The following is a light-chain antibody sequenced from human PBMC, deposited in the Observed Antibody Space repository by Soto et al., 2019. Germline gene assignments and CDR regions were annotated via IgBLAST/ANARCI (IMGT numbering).Light chain of an antibody. J-gene: IGKJ1*01. V-gene: IGKV3-20*01. CDR1: QSVSSY. CDR3: QQYDSSLWT. Sequence: EIVMTQSPGTLSVSPGERATLSCRASQSVSSYLAWYQQKPGQAPRVLIYDASSRATGIPDRFSGSGSGTDFTLTISRLEPEDFAVYYCQQYDSSLWTFGQGTKVDI. CDR2: DAS.